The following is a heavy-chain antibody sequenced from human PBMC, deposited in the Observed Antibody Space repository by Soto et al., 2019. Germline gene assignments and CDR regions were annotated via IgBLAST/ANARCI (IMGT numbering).Heavy chain of an antibody. CDR3: ARDPCSGGSCYAAWFDP. CDR1: GYTFTSYG. Sequence: ASVKVSCKASGYTFTSYGISWVRQAPGQGLEWMGWISAYNGNTNYAQKLQGRVTMTTDTSTSTAYMELRSLRSDDTAVYYCARDPCSGGSCYAAWFDPWGQGTLVTVSS. CDR2: ISAYNGNT. D-gene: IGHD2-15*01. V-gene: IGHV1-18*01. J-gene: IGHJ5*02.